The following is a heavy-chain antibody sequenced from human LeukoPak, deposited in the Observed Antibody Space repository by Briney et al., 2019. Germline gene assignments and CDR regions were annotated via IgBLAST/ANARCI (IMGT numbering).Heavy chain of an antibody. CDR2: INPNSGGT. V-gene: IGHV1-2*02. J-gene: IGHJ6*02. Sequence: GASVTVSCKASGYTFTGYYMHWVRQAPGQGLEWMGWINPNSGGTNYAQKFQGRVTMTRDTSISTAYMELSRLRSDDTAVYYCARDTTMVRGVIYYYYGMDVRGQGTTVTVSS. CDR1: GYTFTGYY. D-gene: IGHD3-10*01. CDR3: ARDTTMVRGVIYYYYGMDV.